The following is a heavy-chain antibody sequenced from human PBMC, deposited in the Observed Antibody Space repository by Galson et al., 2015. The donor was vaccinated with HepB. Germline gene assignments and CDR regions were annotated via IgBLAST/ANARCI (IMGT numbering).Heavy chain of an antibody. Sequence: QSGAEVKKPGESLRISCKGSGYSFTSYWISWVRQMPGKGLEWMGRIDPSDSYTNYSPSFQGHVTISADKSISTAYLQWSSLKASDTAMYYCARPGDGYNLGYYYYGMDVRGQGTTVTVSS. CDR1: GYSFTSYW. V-gene: IGHV5-10-1*01. CDR3: ARPGDGYNLGYYYYGMDV. CDR2: IDPSDSYT. D-gene: IGHD5-24*01. J-gene: IGHJ6*02.